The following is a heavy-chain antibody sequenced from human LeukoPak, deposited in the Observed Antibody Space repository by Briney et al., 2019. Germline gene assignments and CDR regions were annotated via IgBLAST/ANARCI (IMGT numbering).Heavy chain of an antibody. CDR2: IYYSGTT. CDR1: GGSFSSGSYY. J-gene: IGHJ3*02. V-gene: IGHV4-61*01. CDR3: ARGGQLAYSFDI. D-gene: IGHD6-13*01. Sequence: SETLSLTCTVSGGSFSSGSYYWSWIRQPPGKGLEWIGYIYYSGTTDYNPSLKSRATISVDTSKNQFSLKLSSLTAADTAVYFCARGGQLAYSFDIWGQGTMVTVSS.